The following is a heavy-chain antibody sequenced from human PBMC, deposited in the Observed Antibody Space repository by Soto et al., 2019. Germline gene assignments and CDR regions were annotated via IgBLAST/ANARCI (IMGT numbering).Heavy chain of an antibody. CDR3: ATVGGQAYDFRNNWFDP. CDR2: FDPEDGET. CDR1: GYTLTELS. Sequence: ASVKVSCKVSGYTLTELSMHWVRQAPGKGLEWMGGFDPEDGETIYAQKFQGRVTMTEDTSTDTAYMELSSLRSEDTAVYYCATVGGQAYDFRNNWFDPWGQGTLVTVSS. J-gene: IGHJ5*02. D-gene: IGHD3-3*01. V-gene: IGHV1-24*01.